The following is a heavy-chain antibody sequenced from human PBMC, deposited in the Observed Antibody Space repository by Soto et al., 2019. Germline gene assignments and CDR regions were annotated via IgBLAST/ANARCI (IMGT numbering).Heavy chain of an antibody. D-gene: IGHD3-9*01. CDR2: IYYSGST. V-gene: IGHV4-39*01. CDR1: GDSLSSGSYY. Sequence: QLQLQESGPGLVKPSETLSLTCSVSGDSLSSGSYYWGWIRQPPGKGLEWIGSIYYSGSTYYNPSLKSRITIFVEKSKNKLYLKLSSVTDADTAVYYCARKDDFLTGYSEINAFDIWGQGTMVTVSS. J-gene: IGHJ3*02. CDR3: ARKDDFLTGYSEINAFDI.